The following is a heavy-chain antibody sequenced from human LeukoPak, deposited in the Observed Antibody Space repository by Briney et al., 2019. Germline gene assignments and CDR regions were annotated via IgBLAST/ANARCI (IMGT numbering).Heavy chain of an antibody. CDR2: IYYSGST. Sequence: ASETLSLTCTVSGVSISSSSYYWGWIRQPPGKGLEWIGSIYYSGSTYYNPSLKSRVTISVDTSKNQFSLKLSSVTAADTAVYYCARGGGGSGSYYNWFDPWGQGTLVTVSS. CDR1: GVSISSSSYY. D-gene: IGHD3-10*01. V-gene: IGHV4-39*07. J-gene: IGHJ5*02. CDR3: ARGGGGSGSYYNWFDP.